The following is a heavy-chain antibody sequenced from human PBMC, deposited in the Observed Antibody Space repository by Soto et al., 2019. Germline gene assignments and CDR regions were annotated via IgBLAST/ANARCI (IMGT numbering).Heavy chain of an antibody. J-gene: IGHJ5*02. Sequence: QVQLQESGPGLVKPSQTLSLTCTVSGGSISSGGYYWSWIRQHPGKGLEWIGYIYYSGSTHYSPSLKTRATISADTSKNQFSLKLSSVTAADTAVYYCAKTHTRFRGISWVDPWGQGTLVTVSS. CDR1: GGSISSGGYY. D-gene: IGHD3-10*01. V-gene: IGHV4-31*03. CDR2: IYYSGST. CDR3: AKTHTRFRGISWVDP.